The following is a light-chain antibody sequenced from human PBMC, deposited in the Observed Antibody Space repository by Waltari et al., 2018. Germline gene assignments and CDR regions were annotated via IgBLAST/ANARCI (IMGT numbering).Light chain of an antibody. V-gene: IGLV1-51*02. CDR1: RSNIGNNY. Sequence: QSVLTKPPSVSAAPGQRVTISCSGGRSNIGNNYVSWYRQFPGTAPKLLIYEATQRPSGIAGRFSGSKSGTSATLDITGLQAGDEADYYCGTWDSSLSGAVFGGGTHLTVL. J-gene: IGLJ7*01. CDR2: EAT. CDR3: GTWDSSLSGAV.